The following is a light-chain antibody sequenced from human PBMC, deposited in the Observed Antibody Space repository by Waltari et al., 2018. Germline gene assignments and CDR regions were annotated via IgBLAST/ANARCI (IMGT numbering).Light chain of an antibody. CDR2: VGS. Sequence: QSALTRPAHVSRSPRPSITITSTGTSSAAGAYNYVYWDHMHPRTAPKLIIYVGSNRPPGVSDRLSGSKSGNTASLAISGLQAEDEADYYCRTCTDSSTGVFGGGTKVTVL. CDR3: RTCTDSSTGV. V-gene: IGLV2-14*01. J-gene: IGLJ2*01. CDR1: SSAAGAYNY.